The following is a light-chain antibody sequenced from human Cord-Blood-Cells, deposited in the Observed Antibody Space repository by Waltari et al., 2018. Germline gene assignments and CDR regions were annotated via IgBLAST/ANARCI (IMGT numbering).Light chain of an antibody. J-gene: IGLJ2*01. V-gene: IGLV2-23*01. CDR1: SSDVGSSNL. CDR3: CSYAGSSTYVL. CDR2: EGS. Sequence: QSALNQPASVSGSPGQSITISCTGTSSDVGSSNLFSWYQQHPGKAPKLMIYEGSKRPSGVSNRFSGSKSGNTASLTISGLQAEDEADYYCCSYAGSSTYVLFGGGTKLTVL.